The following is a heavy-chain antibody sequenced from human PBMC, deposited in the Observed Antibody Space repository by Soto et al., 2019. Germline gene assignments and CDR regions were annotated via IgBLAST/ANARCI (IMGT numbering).Heavy chain of an antibody. CDR3: ARQVEMATITDY. CDR2: IFYSGST. CDR1: GGSISSSSYY. J-gene: IGHJ4*02. Sequence: SETLSLTCTVSGGSISSSSYYWGWIRQPPGKGLEWIGSIFYSGSTYYNPSLKSRVTISADTSKNQFSPKLTSVTAADTAVYYCARQVEMATITDYWGQGTLVTVPS. D-gene: IGHD5-12*01. V-gene: IGHV4-39*07.